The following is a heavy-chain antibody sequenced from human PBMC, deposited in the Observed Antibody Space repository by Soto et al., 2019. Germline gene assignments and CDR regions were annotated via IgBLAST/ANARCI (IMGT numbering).Heavy chain of an antibody. D-gene: IGHD2-15*01. CDR1: GDSITRYK. Sequence: TSETLSLTCSVSGDSITRYKWSWIRHSPGKGLEWIANLYSSGDTNHNPSLKSRVTISVDTSKNQYSLKLSPATPADTAVYYCAREWSGFDYWGQGILVTVSS. J-gene: IGHJ4*02. CDR3: AREWSGFDY. CDR2: LYSSGDT. V-gene: IGHV4-59*01.